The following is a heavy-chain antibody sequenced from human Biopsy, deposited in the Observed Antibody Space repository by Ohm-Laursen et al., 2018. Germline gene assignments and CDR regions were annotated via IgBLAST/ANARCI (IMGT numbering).Heavy chain of an antibody. Sequence: GTLSLTCTVSGDSISSYYWSWIRQPPGKGLQWIGYVYYTGSTDYNPSLQSRVTISVGTPKNHFSLRLRSVTPADTAIYCARDRGYYSDRTVPGYFDLWGRGTLVTVSS. D-gene: IGHD3-22*01. V-gene: IGHV4-59*01. CDR3: ARDRGYYSDRTVPGYFDL. J-gene: IGHJ2*01. CDR1: GDSISSYY. CDR2: VYYTGST.